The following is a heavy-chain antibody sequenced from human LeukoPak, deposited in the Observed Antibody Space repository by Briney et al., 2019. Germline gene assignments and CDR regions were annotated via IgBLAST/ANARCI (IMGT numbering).Heavy chain of an antibody. J-gene: IGHJ3*02. CDR3: ARDIKGQYQDAFDI. Sequence: GGSLRLSCAASGFTFSNYWMSWVRQAPGKGLEWVANIKKDGSEKYYVDSVKGRFTISRDNAKNSLYLQMNSLRAEDTAVYYCARDIKGQYQDAFDIWGQGTMVTVSS. V-gene: IGHV3-7*01. D-gene: IGHD2-2*01. CDR1: GFTFSNYW. CDR2: IKKDGSEK.